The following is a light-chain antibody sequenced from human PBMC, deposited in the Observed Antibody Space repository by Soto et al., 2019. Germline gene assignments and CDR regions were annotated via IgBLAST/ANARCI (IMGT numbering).Light chain of an antibody. J-gene: IGKJ5*01. Sequence: EIVLTQSPGALSLSPVERAALSCRASQSVPSDWLAWYRHKPGQAPRLLIYGASTRATGIPARFSGSGSGTEFTLTITSLQSEDFAVYYCQQYNNWPITFGQGTRLEIK. CDR2: GAS. V-gene: IGKV3-15*01. CDR3: QQYNNWPIT. CDR1: QSVPSD.